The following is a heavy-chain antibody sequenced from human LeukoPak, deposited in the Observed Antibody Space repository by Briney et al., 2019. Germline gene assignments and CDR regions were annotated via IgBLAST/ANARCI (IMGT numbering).Heavy chain of an antibody. CDR3: TSPTSLGF. Sequence: GGSLRLSCAASGFTLTSYGMHWVRQAPGKGLEWVAFVRYDQVNKYYADSVKGRFTISRDNSKNTLYLQMNSLRPDDTAVYYCTSPTSLGFWGQGTLVTVSS. D-gene: IGHD3-10*01. CDR1: GFTLTSYG. CDR2: VRYDQVNK. J-gene: IGHJ4*02. V-gene: IGHV3-30*02.